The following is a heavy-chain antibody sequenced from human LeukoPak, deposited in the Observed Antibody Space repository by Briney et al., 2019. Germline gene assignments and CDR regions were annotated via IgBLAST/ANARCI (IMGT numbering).Heavy chain of an antibody. V-gene: IGHV4-39*07. D-gene: IGHD3-16*02. J-gene: IGHJ4*02. CDR2: IYYSGCT. CDR1: GGSISSSTYY. Sequence: PSETLSLTCTVSGGSISSSTYYWGWIRQPPGKGLEWIGYIYYSGCTYYNPSLKSRVTISVDTSKNQFSLKLSSVTAADTAVYYCARVRVWGSYRHLDYWGQGTLVTVSS. CDR3: ARVRVWGSYRHLDY.